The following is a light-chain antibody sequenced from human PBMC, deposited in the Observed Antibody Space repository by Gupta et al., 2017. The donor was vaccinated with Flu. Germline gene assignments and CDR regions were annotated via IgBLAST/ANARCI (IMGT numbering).Light chain of an antibody. CDR3: QSYDSSSQV. V-gene: IGLV6-57*01. Sequence: NFLLTQPHSVSGSPGKTVTISCTRSRGNIASNYVQWYQQRPGTSPTTVIYEDNIRPSGVPDRFSGSIDRSSTSAPLTISGLRSEDDDYYFCQSYDSSSQVFGGGTTLTVL. J-gene: IGLJ3*02. CDR2: EDN. CDR1: RGNIASNY.